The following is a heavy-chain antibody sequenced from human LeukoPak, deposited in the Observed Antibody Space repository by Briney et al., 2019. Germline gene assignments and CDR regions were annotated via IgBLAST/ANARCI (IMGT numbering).Heavy chain of an antibody. CDR1: GGSISSYY. Sequence: SETLSLTCNVSGGSISSYYWSWIRQPPGKGLEWIGYIYYSGSTNYNPSLMSRVTISVDTSKNQFSLKLSSVTAADTAVYYCARHVSFGTYYFDSWGQGTPFTVSS. CDR2: IYYSGST. D-gene: IGHD3-16*01. CDR3: ARHVSFGTYYFDS. J-gene: IGHJ4*02. V-gene: IGHV4-59*01.